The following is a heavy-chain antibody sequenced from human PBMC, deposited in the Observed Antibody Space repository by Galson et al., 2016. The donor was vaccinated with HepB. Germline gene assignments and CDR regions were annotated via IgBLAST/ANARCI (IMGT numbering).Heavy chain of an antibody. Sequence: SLRLSCAASGFTFHNYAMHWVRQAPGKGLEWVAVMSYDGSNKYYADSVKGRFTISRDNSKNTLFLQMNSLRPEDTSVYYCASSSGWQYWYFDLWGRGTLVTVSS. CDR2: MSYDGSNK. J-gene: IGHJ2*01. V-gene: IGHV3-30*04. D-gene: IGHD6-19*01. CDR3: ASSSGWQYWYFDL. CDR1: GFTFHNYA.